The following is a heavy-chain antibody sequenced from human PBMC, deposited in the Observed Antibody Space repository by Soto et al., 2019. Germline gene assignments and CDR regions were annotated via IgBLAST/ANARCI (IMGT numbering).Heavy chain of an antibody. CDR2: ISAYNGNT. D-gene: IGHD3-22*01. Sequence: QVQLVQSGAEVKKPGASVKVSCKASGYTFTSYGISWVRQAPGQGLEWMGWISAYNGNTNYAQKLQGRVTMTTDTATSTAYMELRSLGSDDTAVYYCALSLVVSTMRAHYYGMDVWGQGTTVTVSS. J-gene: IGHJ6*02. V-gene: IGHV1-18*01. CDR3: ALSLVVSTMRAHYYGMDV. CDR1: GYTFTSYG.